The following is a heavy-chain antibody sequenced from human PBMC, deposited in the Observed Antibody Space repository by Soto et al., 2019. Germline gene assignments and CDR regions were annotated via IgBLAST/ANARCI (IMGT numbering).Heavy chain of an antibody. D-gene: IGHD3-3*01. CDR2: ISGDGSST. V-gene: IGHV3-74*01. CDR1: GFTFSSSA. CDR3: ARDAIGYYDFWSGYYYPGYGMDV. J-gene: IGHJ6*02. Sequence: GGSMRLSCAASGFTFSSSAMTWVRQAPGKGLEWVSAISGDGSSTCYADSVKGRFTISRDNAKNTLYLQMNSLRAEDTAVYYCARDAIGYYDFWSGYYYPGYGMDVWGQGTTVTVSS.